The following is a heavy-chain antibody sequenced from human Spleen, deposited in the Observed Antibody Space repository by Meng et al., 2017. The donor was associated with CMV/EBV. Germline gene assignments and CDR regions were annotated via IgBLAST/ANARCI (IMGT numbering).Heavy chain of an antibody. CDR1: GFTVSSNY. Sequence: GESLKISCAASGFTVSSNYMSWVRQAPGKGLEWVSYISSSGSTIYYADSVKGRFTISRDNAKNSLYLQMNSLRAEDTAVYYCARKQTPSITGTTCGFDIWGQGTMVTVSS. CDR2: ISSSGSTI. V-gene: IGHV3-11*04. J-gene: IGHJ3*02. CDR3: ARKQTPSITGTTCGFDI. D-gene: IGHD1-7*01.